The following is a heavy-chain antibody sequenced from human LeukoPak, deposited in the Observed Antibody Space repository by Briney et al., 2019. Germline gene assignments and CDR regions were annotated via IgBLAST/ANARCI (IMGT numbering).Heavy chain of an antibody. CDR2: IYPGDSDT. V-gene: IGHV5-51*01. CDR3: ARPITMVRGVIMAPADY. Sequence: KIGESLKISCKGSGYSFTSYWIGWVRQMPGKGLEWMGIIYPGDSDTRYSPSFQGQVTISAHKSISTAYLQWSSLKASDTAMYYCARPITMVRGVIMAPADYWGQGTLVTVSS. D-gene: IGHD3-10*01. J-gene: IGHJ4*02. CDR1: GYSFTSYW.